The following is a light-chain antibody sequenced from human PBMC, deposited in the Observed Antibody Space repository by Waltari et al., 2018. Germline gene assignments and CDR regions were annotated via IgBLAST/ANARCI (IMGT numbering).Light chain of an antibody. V-gene: IGLV2-23*03. CDR2: EGN. J-gene: IGLJ2*01. Sequence: QSALTQPASVSGSPGQSITISCPGFNSNVGSYNLVPWYQKHPGKAPKLLIYEGNRRPSGVSNRFSGSKSDNTASLTLSGLQAEDEADYYCCSNVGSSVFFGGGTKLTVL. CDR3: CSNVGSSVF. CDR1: NSNVGSYNL.